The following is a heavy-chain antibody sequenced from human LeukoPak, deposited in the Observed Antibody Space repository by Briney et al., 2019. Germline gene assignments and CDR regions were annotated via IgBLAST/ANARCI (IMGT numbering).Heavy chain of an antibody. CDR3: AREVDYGDRIFDY. D-gene: IGHD4-17*01. CDR2: ISYSGST. J-gene: IGHJ4*02. V-gene: IGHV4-59*01. Sequence: SETLSLTCSVSGASISSFHWSWIRQPPGKGPEWIGYISYSGSTNCNPSLKSRVTMSVDTSKSQFSLKLSSVTAADTAIYYCAREVDYGDRIFDYWGQGTLVTVSS. CDR1: GASISSFH.